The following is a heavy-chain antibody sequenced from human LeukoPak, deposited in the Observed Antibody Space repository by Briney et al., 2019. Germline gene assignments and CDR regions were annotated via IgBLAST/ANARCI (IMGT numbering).Heavy chain of an antibody. CDR1: GGSISSSSYY. V-gene: IGHV4-39*01. CDR3: ASGRITMIVVVTPPHY. Sequence: PSETLSLTCTVSGGSISSSSYYWGWLRQPPGTGLEWVGSIYYSGSTYYNPSLKSRVTISVDTSKNQFSLKLSSVTAADTAVYYCASGRITMIVVVTPPHYWGQGTLLTVSS. J-gene: IGHJ4*02. D-gene: IGHD3-22*01. CDR2: IYYSGST.